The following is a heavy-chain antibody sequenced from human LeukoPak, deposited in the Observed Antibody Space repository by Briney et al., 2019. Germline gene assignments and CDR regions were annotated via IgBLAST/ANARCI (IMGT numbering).Heavy chain of an antibody. CDR3: AKTMGPYSGFGAFDI. D-gene: IGHD5-12*01. V-gene: IGHV3-30-3*02. Sequence: GRSLRLSCAASGFTFSSYAVHWVRQAPGKGLEWVAVISYDGSNKYYADSVKGRFTIFRDNSKDTLYLQMNSLRAEDTAVYYCAKTMGPYSGFGAFDIWGLGTMVTVSS. CDR2: ISYDGSNK. CDR1: GFTFSSYA. J-gene: IGHJ3*02.